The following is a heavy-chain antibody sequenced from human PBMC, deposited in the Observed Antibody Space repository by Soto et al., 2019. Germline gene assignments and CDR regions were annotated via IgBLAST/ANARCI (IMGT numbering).Heavy chain of an antibody. CDR2: IYWDDDK. V-gene: IGHV2-5*02. CDR1: GFSLSTSGVG. D-gene: IGHD3-22*01. Sequence: QITLKESGPPLVKPTQTLTLTCTFSGFSLSTSGVGVGWIRQPPGKALEWLALIYWDDDKRYSPSLKSRLTITKDTSKNQVVLTMTNMDPVDTATYYCAHTPPHSSGDDAFDIWGQGTMVTVSS. CDR3: AHTPPHSSGDDAFDI. J-gene: IGHJ3*02.